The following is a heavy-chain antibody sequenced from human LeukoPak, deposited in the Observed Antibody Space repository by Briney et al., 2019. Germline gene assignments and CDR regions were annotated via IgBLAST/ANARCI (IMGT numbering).Heavy chain of an antibody. CDR2: MNPNSGNT. CDR1: GYTFTSYD. J-gene: IGHJ6*03. V-gene: IGHV1-8*01. D-gene: IGHD2-15*01. CDR3: ARGSGYCSGGSCTWGWGYYYYYMDV. Sequence: ASVKVSCKASGYTFTSYDINWVRQATGQGLEWMGWMNPNSGNTGYAQKFQGRVTMTRNTSISTAYMELSSLRSEDTAVYYCARGSGYCSGGSCTWGWGYYYYYMDVWGKGTTVTVSS.